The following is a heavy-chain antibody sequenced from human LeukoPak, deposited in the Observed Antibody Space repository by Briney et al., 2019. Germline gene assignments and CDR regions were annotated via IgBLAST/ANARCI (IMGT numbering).Heavy chain of an antibody. Sequence: SETLSLTCTVSGDSISAYFWSWIRQPPGKGLEWIGYIYTSGPTNYNPSLKSRVTMSSDTSKNQFSLKLDSVTAADTAVYYCARSRPALKEFDHWGQGTLVTVSS. D-gene: IGHD2-2*01. J-gene: IGHJ4*02. CDR3: ARSRPALKEFDH. CDR1: GDSISAYF. CDR2: IYTSGPT. V-gene: IGHV4-4*09.